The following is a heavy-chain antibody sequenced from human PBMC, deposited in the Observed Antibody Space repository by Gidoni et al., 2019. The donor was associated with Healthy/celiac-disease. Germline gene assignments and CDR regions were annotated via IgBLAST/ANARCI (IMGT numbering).Heavy chain of an antibody. D-gene: IGHD3-10*01. Sequence: EVQLVESGGGLVQPGGSLRLSRAASGFTFSSYEMNWVRQAPGKGLGWVSYISSSGSTIYYADSVKGRFTISRDNAKNSLYMQMNSLRAEDTAVNYGARDGRGGDYWGQGTLVTVSS. V-gene: IGHV3-48*03. CDR1: GFTFSSYE. CDR3: ARDGRGGDY. J-gene: IGHJ4*02. CDR2: ISSSGSTI.